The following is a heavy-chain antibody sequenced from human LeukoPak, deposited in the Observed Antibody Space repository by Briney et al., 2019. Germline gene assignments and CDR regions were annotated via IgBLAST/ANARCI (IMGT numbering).Heavy chain of an antibody. V-gene: IGHV4-34*01. J-gene: IGHJ3*02. Sequence: SETLSLTCAVYGGSFSGYYWSWIRQPPGKGLVWIGEINHSGSTNYNPSLKSRVTKNQFSLKLSSVTAADTAVYYCARAIAAAMDAFDIWGQGTMVTVSS. D-gene: IGHD6-13*01. CDR2: INHSGST. CDR3: ARAIAAAMDAFDI. CDR1: GGSFSGYY.